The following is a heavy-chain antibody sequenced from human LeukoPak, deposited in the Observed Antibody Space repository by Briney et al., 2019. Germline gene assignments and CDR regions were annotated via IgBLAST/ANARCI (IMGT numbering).Heavy chain of an antibody. V-gene: IGHV4-34*01. Sequence: PSETLSLTCAVYGGSFSGYYWSWIRQPPGKGLEWIGEINHSGSTNYNPSLKSRVTISVDTSKNQFSLKLSSVTAADTAVYYCARVVPAATWFDPWGQGTLVTVSS. J-gene: IGHJ5*02. D-gene: IGHD2-2*01. CDR2: INHSGST. CDR1: GGSFSGYY. CDR3: ARVVPAATWFDP.